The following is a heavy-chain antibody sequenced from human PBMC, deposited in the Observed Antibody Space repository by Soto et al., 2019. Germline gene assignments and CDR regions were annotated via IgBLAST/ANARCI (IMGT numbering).Heavy chain of an antibody. V-gene: IGHV3-23*01. CDR2: ISGSGGST. CDR1: GFTFSSYA. D-gene: IGHD3-22*01. Sequence: GGSLRLSCAASGFTFSSYAMSWVRQAPGKGLEWVSAISGSGGSTYYADSVKGRFTISRDNSKNTLYLQMNSLRAEDTAVYYCARTYYYDSSGYYYWGYWGQGTLVTVSS. J-gene: IGHJ4*02. CDR3: ARTYYYDSSGYYYWGY.